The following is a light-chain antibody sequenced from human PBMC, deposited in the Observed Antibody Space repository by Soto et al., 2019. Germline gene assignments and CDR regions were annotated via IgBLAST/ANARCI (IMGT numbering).Light chain of an antibody. V-gene: IGLV2-8*01. Sequence: QSALTQPPSASGSTGQSVTISCTGSSSEVGGYNYVSWYQQHPGKAPKLMIYELSKRPSGVPDRLSGSKSGNTASLTVSGLQAEDEADYYCSSYGGSNTVVFGGGTKLTVL. CDR2: ELS. J-gene: IGLJ2*01. CDR1: SSEVGGYNY. CDR3: SSYGGSNTVV.